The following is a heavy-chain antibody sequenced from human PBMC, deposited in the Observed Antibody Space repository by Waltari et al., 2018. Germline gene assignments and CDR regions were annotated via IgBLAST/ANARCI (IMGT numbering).Heavy chain of an antibody. J-gene: IGHJ4*02. Sequence: EVQLVESGGGLVKPGGSLRLSCAASGFSFSTYSMNWVRQAPGKGLEWISSISADSSYRHYAESVKGRLTVSRDNAKTSLSLQINSLRAEDTAVYYCASGGWGFYLGYWGQGALVTVSS. CDR1: GFSFSTYS. D-gene: IGHD3-16*01. CDR2: ISADSSYR. V-gene: IGHV3-21*01. CDR3: ASGGWGFYLGY.